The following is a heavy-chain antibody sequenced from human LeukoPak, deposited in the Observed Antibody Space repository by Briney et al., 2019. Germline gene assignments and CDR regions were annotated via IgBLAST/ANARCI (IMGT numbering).Heavy chain of an antibody. CDR3: AKDSTPLIYDSSGPAY. Sequence: GGSLRLSCAASGFTFSSYGMHWVRQAPGKGLEWVAVIWYDGSNKYYADSVKGRFTISRDNSKNTLYLQMNRLRAEDTAVYYCAKDSTPLIYDSSGPAYWGQGTLVTVSS. D-gene: IGHD3-22*01. CDR1: GFTFSSYG. CDR2: IWYDGSNK. J-gene: IGHJ4*02. V-gene: IGHV3-30*02.